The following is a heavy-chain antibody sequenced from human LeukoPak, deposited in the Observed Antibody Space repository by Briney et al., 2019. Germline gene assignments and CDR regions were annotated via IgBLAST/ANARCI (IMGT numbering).Heavy chain of an antibody. D-gene: IGHD3-16*01. V-gene: IGHV3-23*01. CDR2: ISDTGGST. J-gene: IGHJ4*02. Sequence: PGGSLRLSCAASGFTFYSYPMNWVRQAPGKGLEWVSGISDTGGSTYYADSVKGRFTISRDNSKNTLYLQMNSLRTADTAIYYCAKGGNDFDYWGQGTLVTASS. CDR3: AKGGNDFDY. CDR1: GFTFYSYP.